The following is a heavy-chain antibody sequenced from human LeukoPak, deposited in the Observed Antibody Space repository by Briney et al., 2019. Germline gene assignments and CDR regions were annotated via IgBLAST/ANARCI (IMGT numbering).Heavy chain of an antibody. Sequence: GGSLRLSCAASGFTFSSYGMHWVRQAPGKGLEWVAFIRYDGSNKYYADSVKGRFTISRDNSKNTLYLQMNSLRAEDTAVYYCAKDNSKYYYGLNWSYYYYYYMDVWGKGTTVTISS. CDR3: AKDNSKYYYGLNWSYYYYYYMDV. J-gene: IGHJ6*03. CDR2: IRYDGSNK. D-gene: IGHD3-10*01. CDR1: GFTFSSYG. V-gene: IGHV3-30*02.